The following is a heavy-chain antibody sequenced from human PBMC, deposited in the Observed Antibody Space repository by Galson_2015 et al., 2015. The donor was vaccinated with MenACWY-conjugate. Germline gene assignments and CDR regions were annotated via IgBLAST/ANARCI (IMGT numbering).Heavy chain of an antibody. CDR2: IIPIFGTA. Sequence: SVKVSCKASGYSFTHHALHWVRQAPGQGLEWMGGIIPIFGTANYAQRFRGRVTITADESTSTVYMELNSLRSEDTAVYYCARGPEGGYYYAYWGQGTLVTVSA. CDR3: ARGPEGGYYYAY. CDR1: GYSFTHHA. J-gene: IGHJ4*02. D-gene: IGHD3-22*01. V-gene: IGHV1-69*13.